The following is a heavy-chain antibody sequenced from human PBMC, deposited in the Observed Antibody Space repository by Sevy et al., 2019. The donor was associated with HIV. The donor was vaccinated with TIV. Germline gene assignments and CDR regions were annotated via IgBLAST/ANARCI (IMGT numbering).Heavy chain of an antibody. Sequence: GESLKISCAASGFTFSSYAMHWVRQAPGKGLEWVAVISYDGSNKYYADSVKGRFTISRDNSKNTLYLQMNSLRAEDTAGYYCARDLWGRSSGWDFDYWGQGTLVTVSS. CDR2: ISYDGSNK. CDR3: ARDLWGRSSGWDFDY. J-gene: IGHJ4*02. D-gene: IGHD6-19*01. CDR1: GFTFSSYA. V-gene: IGHV3-30-3*01.